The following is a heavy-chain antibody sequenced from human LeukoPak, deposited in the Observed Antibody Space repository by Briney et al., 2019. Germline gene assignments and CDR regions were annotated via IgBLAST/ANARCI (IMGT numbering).Heavy chain of an antibody. D-gene: IGHD2-2*01. J-gene: IGHJ6*04. CDR3: ARDGSVVVPAAMSHHYYYGMDV. CDR2: ISSSGSTI. V-gene: IGHV3-48*03. Sequence: PGGSLRLSCAASGFTFSSYEMNWVRQAPGKGLEWVSYISSSGSTIYYADSVKGRFTISRDNAKNSLYLQMNSLRAEDTAVYYCARDGSVVVPAAMSHHYYYGMDVWGKGTTVTVSS. CDR1: GFTFSSYE.